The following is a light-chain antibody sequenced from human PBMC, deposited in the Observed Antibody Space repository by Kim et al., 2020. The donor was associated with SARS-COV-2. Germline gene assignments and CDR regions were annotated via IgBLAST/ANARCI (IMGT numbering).Light chain of an antibody. CDR3: QAWDSSTVV. V-gene: IGLV3-1*01. J-gene: IGLJ2*01. CDR1: KLGDKY. CDR2: QHN. Sequence: SPGQTASITCSGDKLGDKYACWYQQKPGQSPVLVIYQHNRRPSGIPERFSGSNSGNTATLTISGTQAMDEADYYCQAWDSSTVVFGTGTQLTVL.